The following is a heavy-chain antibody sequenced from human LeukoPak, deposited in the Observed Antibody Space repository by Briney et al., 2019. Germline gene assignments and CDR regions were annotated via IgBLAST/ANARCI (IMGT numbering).Heavy chain of an antibody. V-gene: IGHV1-18*01. CDR2: ISAYNGNT. Sequence: GASVKVSCKASGYTFTSYGVNWVRQAPGQGLEWMGWISAYNGNTNYAQKLQGRVTMTTDTYTSTAYMELRSLRSDDTAVYYCARGRYYYGSGTYYFDYWGQGTLVTVSS. CDR3: ARGRYYYGSGTYYFDY. D-gene: IGHD3-10*01. J-gene: IGHJ4*02. CDR1: GYTFTSYG.